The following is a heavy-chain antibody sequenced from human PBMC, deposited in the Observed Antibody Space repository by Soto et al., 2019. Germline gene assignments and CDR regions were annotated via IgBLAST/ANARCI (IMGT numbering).Heavy chain of an antibody. D-gene: IGHD3-10*01. Sequence: GGSLRLSCAASGFTFSDRYMDWVRQAPGKGLEWVGRIRNKANSYTTEYAASVKGRFTISRDDSKNSLYLQMYSLKTEDTAVYYCARSGSYSTFDSWGRGTLVTV. V-gene: IGHV3-72*01. CDR3: ARSGSYSTFDS. CDR1: GFTFSDRY. CDR2: IRNKANSYTT. J-gene: IGHJ4*02.